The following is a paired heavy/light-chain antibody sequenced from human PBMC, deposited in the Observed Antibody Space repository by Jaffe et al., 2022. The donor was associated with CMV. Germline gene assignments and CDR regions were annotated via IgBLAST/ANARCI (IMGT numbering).Heavy chain of an antibody. CDR3: ARNQRRDGYMAWYYYYGMDV. CDR1: GGTFSSYA. D-gene: IGHD5-12*01. V-gene: IGHV1-69*01. J-gene: IGHJ6*02. Sequence: QVQLVQSGAEVKKPGSSVKVSCKASGGTFSSYAISWVRQAPGQGLEWMGGIIPIFGTANYAQKFQGRVTITADESTSTAYMELSSLRSEDTAVYYCARNQRRDGYMAWYYYYGMDVWGQGTTVTVSS. CDR2: IIPIFGTA.
Light chain of an antibody. J-gene: IGKJ3*01. Sequence: DIVMTQTPLSLSVTPGQPASISCKSSQSLLHSDGKTYLYWYLQKPGQPPQLLIYEVSNRFSGVPDRFSGSGSGTDFTLKISRVEAEDVGVYYCMQSIQLPPTFGPGTKVDIK. CDR1: QSLLHSDGKTY. V-gene: IGKV2D-29*01. CDR3: MQSIQLPPT. CDR2: EVS.